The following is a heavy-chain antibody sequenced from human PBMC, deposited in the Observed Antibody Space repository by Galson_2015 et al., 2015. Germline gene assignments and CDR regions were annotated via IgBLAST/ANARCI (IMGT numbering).Heavy chain of an antibody. CDR2: IYNSGST. CDR1: GGSVSSGSYY. V-gene: IGHV4-61*01. CDR3: AREAYYSDSSGYYHYKFDY. Sequence: ETLSLTCTVSGGSVSSGSYYWSWIRQPPGEGLEWIGYIYNSGSTNYNPSLKSRVTISVDTSKNQFSLKLSSVTAADTAVYYCAREAYYSDSSGYYHYKFDYWGQGTLVPVSS. D-gene: IGHD3-22*01. J-gene: IGHJ4*02.